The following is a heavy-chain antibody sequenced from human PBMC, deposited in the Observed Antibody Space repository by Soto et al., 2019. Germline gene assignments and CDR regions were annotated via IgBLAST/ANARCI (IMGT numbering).Heavy chain of an antibody. J-gene: IGHJ4*02. CDR1: GYSFTTYS. CDR3: ARRYGDPSSSTGFDY. CDR2: ISTYSGKT. Sequence: QVKLVQSGAEVKKPGASVEVSCKASGYSFTTYSITWVRQAPGQGLEWMGGISTYSGKTYYAQNFPGRVTMTTDTSTSTAYIDLRSLTSDDTAVYYCARRYGDPSSSTGFDYWGQGTLVSVSS. D-gene: IGHD4-17*01. V-gene: IGHV1-18*01.